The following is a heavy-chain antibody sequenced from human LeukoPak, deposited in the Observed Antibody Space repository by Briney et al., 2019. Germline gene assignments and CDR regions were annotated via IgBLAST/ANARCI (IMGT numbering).Heavy chain of an antibody. D-gene: IGHD2-2*01. CDR2: IYYSGST. CDR3: ARGGAVVPGATRALFDY. CDR1: GGSFSGYY. Sequence: SETLSLTCAVYGGSFSGYYWSWIRQPPGKGLEWIGYIYYSGSTYYNPSLKSRVTISVDTSKNQFSLKLSSVTAADTAVYYCARGGAVVPGATRALFDYWGQGTLVTVSS. J-gene: IGHJ4*02. V-gene: IGHV4-30-4*08.